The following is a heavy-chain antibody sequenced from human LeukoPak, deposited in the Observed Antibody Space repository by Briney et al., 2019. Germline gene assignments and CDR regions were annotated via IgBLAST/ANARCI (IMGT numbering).Heavy chain of an antibody. CDR1: GYTFTGYY. CDR2: INPNSGGT. Sequence: ASVKVSCKASGYTFTGYYMRWVRQAPGQGLEWMGWINPNSGGTNYAQKFQGRVTMTRDTSIGTAYMELSRLRSDDTAVYYCASTLSSSWLFDYWGQGTLVTVSS. V-gene: IGHV1-2*02. CDR3: ASTLSSSWLFDY. D-gene: IGHD6-13*01. J-gene: IGHJ4*02.